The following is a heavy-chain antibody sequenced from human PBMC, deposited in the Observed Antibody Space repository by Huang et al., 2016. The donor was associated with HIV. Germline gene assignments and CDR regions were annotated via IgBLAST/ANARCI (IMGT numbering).Heavy chain of an antibody. J-gene: IGHJ5*01. Sequence: QVELVQSGAEVKRPGASVRVSCKAAGYIFTKYGINWVRQAPGQGLEWMGGSRAYNGKTNDAEKFQGRVPLTRDTSATTAYMELRDVTSADTAVYYCARDHWYPLQNWFDLWGQGTLVTVSS. D-gene: IGHD1-1*01. CDR2: SRAYNGKT. CDR1: GYIFTKYG. V-gene: IGHV1-18*01. CDR3: ARDHWYPLQNWFDL.